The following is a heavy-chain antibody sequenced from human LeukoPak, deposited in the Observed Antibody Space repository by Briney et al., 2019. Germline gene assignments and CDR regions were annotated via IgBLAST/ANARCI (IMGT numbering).Heavy chain of an antibody. Sequence: SQTLSLTCTVSGGSISSGDYYWSWIRQPPGKSLEWIGYIYYSGSTYYNPSLKSRVTISVDTSKNQFSLKLSSVTAADTAVYYCARFVVVTAIFYFDYWGQGTLVTVSS. CDR3: ARFVVVTAIFYFDY. D-gene: IGHD2-21*02. J-gene: IGHJ4*02. CDR1: GGSISSGDYY. V-gene: IGHV4-30-4*01. CDR2: IYYSGST.